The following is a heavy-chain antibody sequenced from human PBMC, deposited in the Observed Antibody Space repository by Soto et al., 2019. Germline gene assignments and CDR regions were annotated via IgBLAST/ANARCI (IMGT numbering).Heavy chain of an antibody. CDR3: ARAPVVVVAATYFQH. CDR2: ISSSGSTI. D-gene: IGHD2-15*01. Sequence: SLRLSCAASGFTFSDYYMSWIRQAPGKGLEWVSYISSSGSTIYYADSVKGRFTISRDNAKNSLYLQMNSLRAEDTAVYYCARAPVVVVAATYFQHWGQGTLVTVSS. CDR1: GFTFSDYY. J-gene: IGHJ1*01. V-gene: IGHV3-11*01.